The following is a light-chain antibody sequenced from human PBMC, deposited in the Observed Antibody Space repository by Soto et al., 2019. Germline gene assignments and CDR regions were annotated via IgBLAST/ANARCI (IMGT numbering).Light chain of an antibody. CDR2: AAS. Sequence: DIQMTQSPSSLSAPVGDSVTITCRASQSVNTYLHWYQQKPGKAPKLMIYAASSLQSGVPSRFSGSGSGTDFTLTISSLQPEDVATYYCQQSYSTPPTFGQGTKVDIK. CDR1: QSVNTY. CDR3: QQSYSTPPT. V-gene: IGKV1-39*01. J-gene: IGKJ1*01.